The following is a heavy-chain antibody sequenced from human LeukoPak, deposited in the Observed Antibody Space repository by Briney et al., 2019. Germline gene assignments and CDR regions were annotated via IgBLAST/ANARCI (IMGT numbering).Heavy chain of an antibody. J-gene: IGHJ4*02. V-gene: IGHV1-69*04. Sequence: GSSVKVSCKASGGTFSSYAISWVRQAPGQGLEWMGRIIPILGIANYAQKFQGRVTITADKSTSTAYMELSSLRSEDTAVYYCAKDQGYCSGGSCYSWDYWGQGTLVTVSS. CDR1: GGTFSSYA. CDR3: AKDQGYCSGGSCYSWDY. D-gene: IGHD2-15*01. CDR2: IIPILGIA.